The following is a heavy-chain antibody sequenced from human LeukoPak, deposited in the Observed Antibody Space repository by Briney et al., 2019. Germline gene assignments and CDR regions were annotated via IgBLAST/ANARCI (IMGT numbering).Heavy chain of an antibody. CDR3: ARDCSSTSCYLT. D-gene: IGHD2-2*01. Sequence: GASVKVSCKASGYTLTGYYMHWVRQAPGQGLEWMGWINPNSGGTNYAQKFQGRVTMTRDTSISTAYMELSRLRSDDTAVYYCARDCSSTSCYLTWGQGTLVTVSS. J-gene: IGHJ5*02. V-gene: IGHV1-2*02. CDR2: INPNSGGT. CDR1: GYTLTGYY.